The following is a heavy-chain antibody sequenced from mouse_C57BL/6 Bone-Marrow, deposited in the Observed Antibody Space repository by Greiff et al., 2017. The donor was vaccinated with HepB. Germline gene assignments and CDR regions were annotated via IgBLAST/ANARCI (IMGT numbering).Heavy chain of an antibody. D-gene: IGHD1-1*01. CDR2: IYPRSGNT. CDR1: GYTFTSYG. J-gene: IGHJ3*01. Sequence: VKLQESGAELARPGASVKLSCKASGYTFTSYGISWVKQRTGQGLEWIGEIYPRSGNTYYNEKFKGKATLTADKSSSTAYMELRSLTSEDSAVYFWARFPAGSSPAWFAYWGQGTLVTVSA. V-gene: IGHV1-81*01. CDR3: ARFPAGSSPAWFAY.